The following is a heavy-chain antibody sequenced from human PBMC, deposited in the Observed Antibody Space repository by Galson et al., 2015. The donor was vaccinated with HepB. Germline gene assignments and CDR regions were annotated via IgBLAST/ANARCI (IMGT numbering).Heavy chain of an antibody. CDR1: GGSFSGYY. CDR3: ARDATPYYYGSGSFKGWFDP. Sequence: ETLSLTCAVYGGSFSGYYWSWIRQPPGKGLEWIGEINHSGSTNYNPSLKSRVTISVDTSKNQFSLKLSSVTAADTAVYYCARDATPYYYGSGSFKGWFDPWGQGTLVTVSS. J-gene: IGHJ5*02. D-gene: IGHD3-10*01. V-gene: IGHV4-34*01. CDR2: INHSGST.